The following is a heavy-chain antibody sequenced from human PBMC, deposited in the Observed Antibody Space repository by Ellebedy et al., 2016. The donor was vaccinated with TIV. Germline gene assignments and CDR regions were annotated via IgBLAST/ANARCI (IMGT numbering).Heavy chain of an antibody. CDR3: AREPSSHYDFWSGYYLGGDYYYYYGMDV. CDR1: GGSFNGYY. J-gene: IGHJ6*02. V-gene: IGHV3-66*01. Sequence: ETLSLTCDVYGGSFNGYYWSWVRQAPGKGLEWVSVIYSGGSTYYADSVKGRFTISRDNSKNTLYLQMNSLRAEDTAVYYCAREPSSHYDFWSGYYLGGDYYYYYGMDVWGQGTTVTVSS. D-gene: IGHD3-3*01. CDR2: IYSGGST.